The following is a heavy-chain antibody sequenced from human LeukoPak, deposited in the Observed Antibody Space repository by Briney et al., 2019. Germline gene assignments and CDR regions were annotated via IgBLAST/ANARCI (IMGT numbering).Heavy chain of an antibody. J-gene: IGHJ4*02. V-gene: IGHV3-7*01. CDR1: GFTFSTYW. D-gene: IGHD5-24*01. CDR2: IKQDESEK. CDR3: ASGSRDGYNYRFDY. Sequence: PGGSLRLSCAASGFTFSTYWMSWVRQAPGKGLEWVANIKQDESEKYYVDSVKGRFTISRDNVKNSLYLQMNSLRAEDTAVYYRASGSRDGYNYRFDYWGQGTLVTVSS.